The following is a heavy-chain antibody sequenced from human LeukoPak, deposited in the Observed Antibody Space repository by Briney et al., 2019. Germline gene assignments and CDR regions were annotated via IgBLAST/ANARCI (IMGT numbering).Heavy chain of an antibody. J-gene: IGHJ6*03. V-gene: IGHV3-23*01. CDR3: AKVGGYIAAGYYYYMDV. CDR1: GFTFSSYA. CDR2: ISGSGGST. D-gene: IGHD6-6*01. Sequence: GGSLRLSCAASGFTFSSYAMSWVRQAPGKGLEWVSAISGSGGSTYYADSVKGRFTISRDNSKNTLYLQMNSLRAEDTAVYYCAKVGGYIAAGYYYYMDVRGKGTTVTVSS.